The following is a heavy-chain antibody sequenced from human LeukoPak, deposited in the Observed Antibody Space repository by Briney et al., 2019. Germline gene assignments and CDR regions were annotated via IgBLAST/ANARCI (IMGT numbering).Heavy chain of an antibody. D-gene: IGHD3-10*01. V-gene: IGHV3-66*01. CDR2: IYSGGST. Sequence: GGSLRLSCAASGFTVSSNYMSWVRQAPGKGLEWVSVIYSGGSTYYSDSVKGRFTISRDNSKNTLYLQMNSLRAEDTAVYYCARVLWFGELFIDYWGQGTLVTVSS. CDR1: GFTVSSNY. CDR3: ARVLWFGELFIDY. J-gene: IGHJ4*02.